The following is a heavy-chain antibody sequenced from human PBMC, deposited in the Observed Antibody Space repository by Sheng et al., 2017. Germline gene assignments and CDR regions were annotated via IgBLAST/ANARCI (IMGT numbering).Heavy chain of an antibody. Sequence: QVQLQESGPGLVKPSETLSLTCTVSGYSISSGYFWGWIRQPPGKGLEWIGSIYHSGNTYYNPSLKSRVTMSVDTSKNQFSLKLRSVTAADTAVYYCARRSPGVSRANWFDPWGQGTLVTVS. D-gene: IGHD3-10*01. CDR2: IYHSGNT. J-gene: IGHJ5*02. CDR3: ARRSPGVSRANWFDP. CDR1: GYSISSGYF. V-gene: IGHV4-38-2*02.